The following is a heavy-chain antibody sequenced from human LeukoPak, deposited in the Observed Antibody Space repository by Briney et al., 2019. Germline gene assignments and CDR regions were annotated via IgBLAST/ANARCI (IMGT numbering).Heavy chain of an antibody. J-gene: IGHJ4*02. CDR3: ARDLARFEYSTYDPYFDY. V-gene: IGHV3-7*01. D-gene: IGHD4-11*01. Sequence: GGSLRLSCEASGFTFYRYWMTWVRQAPGKGLEWVANIKQDGSEKYYADSVKGRFTISRDNVKNSLYLQMNSLRAEDTAVYYCARDLARFEYSTYDPYFDYWGQGILVSVSS. CDR1: GFTFYRYW. CDR2: IKQDGSEK.